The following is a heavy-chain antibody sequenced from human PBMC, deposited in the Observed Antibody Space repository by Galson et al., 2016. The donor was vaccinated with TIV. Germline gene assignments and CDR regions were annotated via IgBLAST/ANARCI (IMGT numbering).Heavy chain of an antibody. V-gene: IGHV5-10-1*01. Sequence: QSGAEVKKPGESLTISCKGSGYSFTNYWINWVRQMPGKGLEWMGRIDPTDSYTNYSQSFEGHVTISADKSISTAFLQWSSLKASDTAIYFCARGVSTGSGWLDPWGQGTLVTVSS. CDR3: ARGVSTGSGWLDP. CDR2: IDPTDSYT. CDR1: GYSFTNYW. J-gene: IGHJ5*02. D-gene: IGHD5/OR15-5a*01.